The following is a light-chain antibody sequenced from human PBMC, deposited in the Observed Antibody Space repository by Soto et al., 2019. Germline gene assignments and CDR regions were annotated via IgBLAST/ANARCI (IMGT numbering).Light chain of an antibody. V-gene: IGKV3D-15*01. CDR3: QLSNNWSI. CDR2: GAS. CDR1: QSVSSN. Sequence: EIVMTQSPATLSVSPGERATLSCRASQSVSSNLAWYQQKPGQAPRLLIYGASTRAAGIPARFGGSGSGTEFTLTISSLQSEDFAVYYCQLSNNWSIFGQGTRLEIK. J-gene: IGKJ5*01.